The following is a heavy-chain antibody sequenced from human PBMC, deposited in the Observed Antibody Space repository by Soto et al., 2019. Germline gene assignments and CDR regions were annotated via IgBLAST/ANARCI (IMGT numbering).Heavy chain of an antibody. Sequence: QVQLQASGPGLVKPSETLSLICTVSGGSISTYYWSWIRQSPGKGLEWLGYISYSGITNYNPSLKSRVTXAXAXSXXRVSLNVSPVTAADTAVYYCARHQGSELGTTWFDPWGQGALVTVSS. CDR2: ISYSGIT. D-gene: IGHD7-27*01. CDR1: GGSISTYY. V-gene: IGHV4-59*01. J-gene: IGHJ5*02. CDR3: ARHQGSELGTTWFDP.